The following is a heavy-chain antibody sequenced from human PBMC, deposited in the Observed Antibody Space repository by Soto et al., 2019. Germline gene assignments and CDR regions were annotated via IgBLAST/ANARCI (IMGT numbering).Heavy chain of an antibody. CDR2: ISGSGGST. Sequence: GGSLRLSCAASGFTFSSYAMSWVRQAPGKGLEWVSAISGSGGSTYYADSVKGRFTISRDNSKNTLYLQMNSLRAEDTAVYYCAKGDIDYYDSSGYYSYGMDVWGQGTTVTVSS. V-gene: IGHV3-23*01. CDR3: AKGDIDYYDSSGYYSYGMDV. CDR1: GFTFSSYA. J-gene: IGHJ6*02. D-gene: IGHD3-22*01.